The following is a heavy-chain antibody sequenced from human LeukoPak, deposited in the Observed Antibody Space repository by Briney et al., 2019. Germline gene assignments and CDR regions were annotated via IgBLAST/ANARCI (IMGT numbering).Heavy chain of an antibody. CDR1: GGSISSYY. CDR3: ARHAYSGSYYNVPFDY. Sequence: SETLSLTCTASGGSISSYYWSWIRQPPGKGLEWIGYIYYSGSTYYNPSLKSRVTISVDTSKNQFSLKLSSVTAADTAVYYCARHAYSGSYYNVPFDYWGQGTLVTVSS. V-gene: IGHV4-59*08. CDR2: IYYSGST. J-gene: IGHJ4*02. D-gene: IGHD3-10*01.